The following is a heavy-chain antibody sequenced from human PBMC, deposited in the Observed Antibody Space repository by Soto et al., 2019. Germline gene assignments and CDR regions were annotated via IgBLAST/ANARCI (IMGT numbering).Heavy chain of an antibody. CDR2: ISSNGGST. CDR3: VKDLHAIVATSPFDY. J-gene: IGHJ4*02. CDR1: GFTFSSYA. Sequence: GGSLRLSCSASGFTFSSYAMHWVRQAPGKGLEYVSAISSNGGSTYYADSVKGRFTISRDNSKNTLYLQMSSLRAEDTAVYYCVKDLHAIVATSPFDYWGQGTLVTVSS. D-gene: IGHD5-12*01. V-gene: IGHV3-64D*08.